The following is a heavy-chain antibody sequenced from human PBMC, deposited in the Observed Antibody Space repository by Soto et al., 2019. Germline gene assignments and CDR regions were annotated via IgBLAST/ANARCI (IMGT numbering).Heavy chain of an antibody. V-gene: IGHV4-39*01. CDR3: ATIGYGLYYYYGMDV. CDR1: GGSIISSSYY. J-gene: IGHJ6*02. Sequence: SETLSLTCTVSGGSIISSSYYWVWIRQPPGKGLEWIGSIYYSGSTYYNPSLKSRVTISVDTSKNQFSLKLSSVTAADTAVYYCATIGYGLYYYYGMDVWGQGTTVTVS. D-gene: IGHD2-15*01. CDR2: IYYSGST.